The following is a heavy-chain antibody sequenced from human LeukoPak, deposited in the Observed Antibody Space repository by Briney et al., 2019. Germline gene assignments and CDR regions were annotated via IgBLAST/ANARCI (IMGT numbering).Heavy chain of an antibody. CDR2: IYYSGST. CDR3: ARVPRHTAMVVDN. CDR1: GGSISSGDYY. V-gene: IGHV4-30-4*01. D-gene: IGHD5-18*01. J-gene: IGHJ4*02. Sequence: SETLSLTCTVSGGSISSGDYYWSWIRQPPGKGLEWIGYIYYSGSTYYNPSLESRVTISVDTSKNQFSLRLNSVTAADTAVYYCARVPRHTAMVVDNWGQGTLVTVSS.